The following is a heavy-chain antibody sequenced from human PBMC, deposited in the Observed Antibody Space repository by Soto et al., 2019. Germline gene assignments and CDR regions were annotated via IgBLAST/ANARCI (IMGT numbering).Heavy chain of an antibody. J-gene: IGHJ4*02. CDR2: IKSKTDGGTT. CDR3: TTDDYYYDSSGYLFDY. D-gene: IGHD3-22*01. V-gene: IGHV3-15*01. CDR1: GFTFSNAL. Sequence: GGSLGVSCASSGFTFSNALMSWVGQAPGRGLEWVGRIKSKTDGGTTDYAAPVKGRFTISRDDSKNTLYLQMNSLKTEDTAVYYCTTDDYYYDSSGYLFDYWGQGTMVTVSS.